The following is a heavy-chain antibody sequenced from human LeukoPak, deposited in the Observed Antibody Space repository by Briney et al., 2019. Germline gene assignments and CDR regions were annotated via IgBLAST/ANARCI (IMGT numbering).Heavy chain of an antibody. CDR3: AREGWTSTDYYDTSGYFDY. CDR2: ISSGGSSI. J-gene: IGHJ4*02. V-gene: IGHV3-48*03. Sequence: GGSLRLSCAASGFTFSSYEMTWVRQAPGKGLEWVSYISSGGSSIYYADSVKGRFTISRDNAKNSLYLQMNSLRAEDTAVYYCAREGWTSTDYYDTSGYFDYWGQGTLVAVSS. D-gene: IGHD3-22*01. CDR1: GFTFSSYE.